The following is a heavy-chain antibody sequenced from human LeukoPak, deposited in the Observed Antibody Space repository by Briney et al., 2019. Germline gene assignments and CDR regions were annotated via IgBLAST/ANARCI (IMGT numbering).Heavy chain of an antibody. Sequence: SETLSLTCTVSGGSISSYYWSWIRQPPRKGLEWIGYISYSGSTNYNPSLKRRVTISVDTSKHQFSLKLSAVTAADTAVYYCARGPHKFDYWGQGSLVTVSS. CDR1: GGSISSYY. V-gene: IGHV4-59*01. CDR3: ARGPHKFDY. CDR2: ISYSGST. J-gene: IGHJ4*02.